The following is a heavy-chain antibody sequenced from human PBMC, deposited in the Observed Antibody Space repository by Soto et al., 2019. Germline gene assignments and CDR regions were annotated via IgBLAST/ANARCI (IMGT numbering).Heavy chain of an antibody. Sequence: SETLSLTCAVFGGSIGSYYWNWILQSPGKGLEWIGYIYYSGSTNSNPSLKSRVTISIATSKNQFSLRLSSVTAEDTAVYYCARGRIYYGLFDYWGQGSQVTVSS. J-gene: IGHJ4*02. V-gene: IGHV4-59*01. D-gene: IGHD3-10*01. CDR2: IYYSGST. CDR3: ARGRIYYGLFDY. CDR1: GGSIGSYY.